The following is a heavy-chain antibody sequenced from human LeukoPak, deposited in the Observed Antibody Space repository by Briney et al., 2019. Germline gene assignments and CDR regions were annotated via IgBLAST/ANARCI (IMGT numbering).Heavy chain of an antibody. Sequence: GASVKVSCKASGYTFTGYYMHWVRQAPGQGLEWMGWINPNSGGTNYAQKFQGRVTMTRDTSTSTAYMELRRLRSDDTAVYYCARRGGKNYGDYVVYYYYMDVWGKGTTVTISS. J-gene: IGHJ6*03. D-gene: IGHD4-17*01. CDR3: ARRGGKNYGDYVVYYYYMDV. CDR2: INPNSGGT. CDR1: GYTFTGYY. V-gene: IGHV1-2*02.